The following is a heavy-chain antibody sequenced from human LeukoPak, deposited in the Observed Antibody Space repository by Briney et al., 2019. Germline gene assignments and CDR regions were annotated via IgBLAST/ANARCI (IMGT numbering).Heavy chain of an antibody. Sequence: ASVKVSCKASGYTFTGYYMHWVRQAPGQGLEWMGWINPKSGGTNYAQKFQGRVTMTGDTSISTAYMELSRQRSDDTAMYYRAWGVGPTQIDYWGQGTLVTVSS. J-gene: IGHJ4*02. V-gene: IGHV1-2*02. CDR1: GYTFTGYY. D-gene: IGHD1-26*01. CDR2: INPKSGGT. CDR3: AWGVGPTQIDY.